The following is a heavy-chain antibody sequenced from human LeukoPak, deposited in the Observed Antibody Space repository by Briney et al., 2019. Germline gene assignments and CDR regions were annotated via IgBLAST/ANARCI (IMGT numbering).Heavy chain of an antibody. D-gene: IGHD2-8*01. Sequence: SETLSLTCTISGGSVSDYYWSWIRQPPGKGLEWIGNIYQSGSTYYNPSLKNRVTMSVDTSKNQFSLNLRFVTAADTAVYYCARASIDGIHEYWGQGTLVTVSS. CDR2: IYQSGST. CDR1: GGSVSDYY. J-gene: IGHJ4*02. V-gene: IGHV4-59*04. CDR3: ARASIDGIHEY.